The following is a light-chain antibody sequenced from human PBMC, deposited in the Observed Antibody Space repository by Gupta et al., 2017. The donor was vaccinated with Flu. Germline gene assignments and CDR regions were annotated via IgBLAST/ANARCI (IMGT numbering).Light chain of an antibody. V-gene: IGLV3-21*02. CDR1: NIGSES. J-gene: IGLJ3*02. CDR3: QVWDRSSDYRV. CDR2: DDS. Sequence: SYVLTPPPSVSVAPGQTATITCGGNNIGSESVHWYRKKPGQAPVLVVYDDSDRPSGIPERLSGSNSGNTATLTINRVEAGDEADYYCQVWDRSSDYRVFGGGTKLTVL.